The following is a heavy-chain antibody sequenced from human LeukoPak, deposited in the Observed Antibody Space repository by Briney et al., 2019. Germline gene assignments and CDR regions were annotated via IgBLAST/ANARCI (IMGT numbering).Heavy chain of an antibody. V-gene: IGHV3-48*01. CDR1: GFTFSSYS. Sequence: GGSLRLSCAASGFTFSSYSMNWVRQAPGKGLEWVSYISSSSSTIYYADSVKGRFTISRDNAKNSLYLRMNSLRAEDTAVYYCARESDGMYYYYYYMDVWGKGTTVTVSS. CDR2: ISSSSSTI. J-gene: IGHJ6*03. D-gene: IGHD5-24*01. CDR3: ARESDGMYYYYYYMDV.